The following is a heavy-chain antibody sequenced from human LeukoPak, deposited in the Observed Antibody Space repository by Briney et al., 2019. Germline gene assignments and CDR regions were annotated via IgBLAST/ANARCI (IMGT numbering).Heavy chain of an antibody. Sequence: GGSLRLSCAASGFTFSSYWMSGVRQAPGKGLEWVANIKQDGSEKYYVDSVKGRFTISRDNAKNSLYLQMNSLRAEDTAVYYGARFSGSYYYMDVWGKGTTVTVSS. CDR3: ARFSGSYYYMDV. V-gene: IGHV3-7*01. CDR2: IKQDGSEK. CDR1: GFTFSSYW. J-gene: IGHJ6*03. D-gene: IGHD6-25*01.